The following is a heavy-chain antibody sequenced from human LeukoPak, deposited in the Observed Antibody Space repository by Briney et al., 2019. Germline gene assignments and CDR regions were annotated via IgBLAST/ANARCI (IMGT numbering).Heavy chain of an antibody. CDR3: ARRKSSSWRGEGRFFDY. CDR2: IYYSGST. J-gene: IGHJ4*02. CDR1: GFTVSSNS. Sequence: GSLRLSCTVSGFTVSSNSWSWVPQAPGKGLEWIGSIYYSGSTYYNPSLKSRVTIPVDTSKNQFSLKLNSVTAADTAVYYCARRKSSSWRGEGRFFDYWGQGTLVTVSS. D-gene: IGHD6-13*01. V-gene: IGHV4-39*07.